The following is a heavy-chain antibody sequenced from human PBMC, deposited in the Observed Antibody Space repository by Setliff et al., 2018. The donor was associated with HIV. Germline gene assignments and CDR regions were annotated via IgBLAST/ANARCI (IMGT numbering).Heavy chain of an antibody. Sequence: GSLRLSCAASGFTFSSYEFNWVRQAPGKGLEWVSYISSRGDTIYDADSVKGRFTISRDNAKSSLYLQMNSLRAEDTAVYYCATDPSGWYPYWGQGTLVTVSS. V-gene: IGHV3-48*03. CDR3: ATDPSGWYPY. CDR1: GFTFSSYE. J-gene: IGHJ4*02. CDR2: ISSRGDTI. D-gene: IGHD6-19*01.